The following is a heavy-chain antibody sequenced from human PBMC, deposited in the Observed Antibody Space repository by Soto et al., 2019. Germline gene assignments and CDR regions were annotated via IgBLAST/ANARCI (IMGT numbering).Heavy chain of an antibody. D-gene: IGHD2-21*01. V-gene: IGHV4-30-2*01. J-gene: IGHJ4*02. Sequence: QLQLQESGSGLVKPSQTLSLTCAVSGGSISSGGYSWSWIRQPPGKGLECIGYTYHSGSTYYNPSLKSRVDISLDRSQHRFPLKLSSVTAADTAVYHCAGGPPLLWWSQGTLVTVSS. CDR1: GGSISSGGYS. CDR3: AGGPPLLW. CDR2: TYHSGST.